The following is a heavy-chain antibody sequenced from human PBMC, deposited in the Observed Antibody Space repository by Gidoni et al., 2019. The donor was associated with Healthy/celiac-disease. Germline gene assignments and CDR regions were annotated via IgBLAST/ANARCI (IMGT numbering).Heavy chain of an antibody. CDR1: GFTFSSYS. D-gene: IGHD2-2*01. J-gene: IGHJ4*02. V-gene: IGHV3-21*01. CDR2: ISSSSSYI. CDR3: AREGTSDNSELNDY. Sequence: EVQLVESGGGLVKPGGSLSLSCAASGFTFSSYSMNWVRQAPGKGLEWVSSISSSSSYIYYADSVKGRFTISRDNAKNSLYLQMNSLRAEDTAVYYCAREGTSDNSELNDYWGQGTLVTVSS.